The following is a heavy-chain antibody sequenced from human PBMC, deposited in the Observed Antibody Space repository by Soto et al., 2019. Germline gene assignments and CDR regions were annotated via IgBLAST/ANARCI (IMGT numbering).Heavy chain of an antibody. CDR2: IYHSGST. Sequence: QLQLQESGSGLVKPSQTLSLTCAVSGGSISSGGYSWGWIRQPPGKGLEWIGYIYHSGSTYYNPSLKSRVTISVDGSKNHFSLKLRSVTAADTAVYYCARTVYYSDSSGYYAAKFDSWGQGTLVTVSS. CDR1: GGSISSGGYS. D-gene: IGHD3-22*01. CDR3: ARTVYYSDSSGYYAAKFDS. J-gene: IGHJ4*02. V-gene: IGHV4-30-2*01.